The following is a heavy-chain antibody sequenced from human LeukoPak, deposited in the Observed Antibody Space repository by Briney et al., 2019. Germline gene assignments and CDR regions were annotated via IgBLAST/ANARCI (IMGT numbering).Heavy chain of an antibody. D-gene: IGHD1-26*01. CDR1: NGAVKNYY. J-gene: IGHJ4*02. V-gene: IGHV4-59*02. Sequence: SETLSLTCSVSNGAVKNYYWTWIRQPPGQGLEWIGNFLYSGTTTYRASLDSRLIISVDNSENTASLRLFSVTAADTAVYYCATLVYSESRYHFDTWGQGTLVTVSS. CDR3: ATLVYSESRYHFDT. CDR2: FLYSGTT.